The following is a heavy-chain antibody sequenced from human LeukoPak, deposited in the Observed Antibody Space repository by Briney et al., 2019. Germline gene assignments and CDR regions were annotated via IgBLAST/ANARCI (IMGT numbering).Heavy chain of an antibody. CDR3: ASYYDILTGRYEGGSY. J-gene: IGHJ4*02. Sequence: ASVKVSCKASGYTFTGYYMHWVRQAPGQGLEWMGWINPNSGGTNYAQKFQGRVTMTRDTSISTAHMELSRLRSDDTAVYYCASYYDILTGRYEGGSYWGQGTLVTVSS. D-gene: IGHD3-9*01. CDR2: INPNSGGT. V-gene: IGHV1-2*02. CDR1: GYTFTGYY.